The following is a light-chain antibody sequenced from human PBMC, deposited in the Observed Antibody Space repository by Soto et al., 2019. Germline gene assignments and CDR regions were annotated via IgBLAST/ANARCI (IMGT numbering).Light chain of an antibody. CDR1: SSDVSGYSY. CDR2: EVS. CDR3: SSYGGSNNLV. V-gene: IGLV2-8*01. Sequence: QSALTQPPSASGSPGQSVTISCTGASSDVSGYSYVSWYQQHPGKAPKLMIYEVSKRPSGVPDRFSGSKSGNTASLTVSGLQAEDEADYYCSSYGGSNNLVFGGGTKVTVL. J-gene: IGLJ2*01.